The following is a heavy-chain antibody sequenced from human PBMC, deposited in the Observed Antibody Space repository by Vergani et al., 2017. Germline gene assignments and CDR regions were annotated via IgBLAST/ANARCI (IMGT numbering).Heavy chain of an antibody. D-gene: IGHD3-10*01. CDR3: ARDGRLCRGVDRYNWFDP. CDR2: IIPIFGTA. V-gene: IGHV1-69*12. Sequence: QVQLVQSGAEVKKPGSSVKVSCKASGGTFSSYAISWVRQAPGQGLEWMGGIIPIFGTANYAQKFQGRVTITADESTSTAYMELSSLRSEDTAVYYCARDGRLCRGVDRYNWFDPWGQGTLVTVSS. CDR1: GGTFSSYA. J-gene: IGHJ5*02.